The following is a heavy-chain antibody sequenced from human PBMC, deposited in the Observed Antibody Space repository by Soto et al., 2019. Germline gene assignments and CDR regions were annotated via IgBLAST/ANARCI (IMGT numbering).Heavy chain of an antibody. CDR2: INHSGST. CDR3: ERGSFNTIVVRRDDFDI. J-gene: IGHJ3*02. D-gene: IGHD3-22*01. CDR1: GCSCSVYD. V-gene: IGHV4-34*01. Sequence: SSTXSLTCSVYGCSCSVYDFSLIRHPPGKGLEFIGEINHSGSTNYNPSLKSRVTISVETSKNQFSLKLSSVTAADTAVYYCERGSFNTIVVRRDDFDIWGPGTMVTV.